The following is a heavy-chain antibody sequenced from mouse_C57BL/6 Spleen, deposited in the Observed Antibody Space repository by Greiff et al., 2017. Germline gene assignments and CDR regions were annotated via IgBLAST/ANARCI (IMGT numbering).Heavy chain of an antibody. CDR2: IYPGSGST. J-gene: IGHJ3*01. CDR3: ATGYYEQCPFAY. D-gene: IGHD2-4*01. Sequence: QVQLQQPEAELVKPGASVKMSCKASGYTFTGYWITWVKQRPGQGLEWIGDIYPGSGSTKYNEKFKSKAPLTVDTSSSPAYMQLSSLTSEDSAVXYCATGYYEQCPFAYWGQGTLVTVSA. CDR1: GYTFTGYW. V-gene: IGHV1-55*01.